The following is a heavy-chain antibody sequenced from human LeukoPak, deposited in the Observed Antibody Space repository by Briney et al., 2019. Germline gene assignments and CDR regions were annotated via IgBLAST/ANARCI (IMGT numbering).Heavy chain of an antibody. Sequence: PGGSLRLSCAASGFTFSSYAMSWVRQAPGKGLEWVSAISGSGGSTYYADSVKGRFTISRDNSKNTLYLQMNSLRAEDTAVYYCARGGSGSYRRRTVYYFDYWGQGTLVTVSS. CDR1: GFTFSSYA. CDR2: ISGSGGST. J-gene: IGHJ4*02. D-gene: IGHD3-10*01. V-gene: IGHV3-23*01. CDR3: ARGGSGSYRRRTVYYFDY.